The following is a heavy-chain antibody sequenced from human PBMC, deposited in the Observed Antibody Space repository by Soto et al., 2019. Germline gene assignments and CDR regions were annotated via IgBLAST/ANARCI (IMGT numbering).Heavy chain of an antibody. V-gene: IGHV4-39*01. Sequence: SETLSLTCTVSGGSISSSSYYWGWIRQPPGKGLEWIGSIYYSGSTYYNPSLKSRVTISVDTSKNQFSLKPSSVTAADTAVYYCARHGTLEYSSSSSDWFDPWGQGTLVTVSS. D-gene: IGHD6-6*01. CDR3: ARHGTLEYSSSSSDWFDP. CDR1: GGSISSSSYY. CDR2: IYYSGST. J-gene: IGHJ5*02.